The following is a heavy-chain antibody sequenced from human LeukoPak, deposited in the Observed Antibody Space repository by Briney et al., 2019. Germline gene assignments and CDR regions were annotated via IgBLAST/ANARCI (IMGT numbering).Heavy chain of an antibody. V-gene: IGHV4-4*02. D-gene: IGHD2-21*01. J-gene: IGHJ3*02. CDR1: GGSISSSNW. CDR3: ASQLGLGEYAFDI. Sequence: SGTLSLTCAVSGGSISSSNWWSWVRQPPGKGLEWIGEINHSGSTNYNPSLKSRVTISVDTSKNQFSLKLSSVTAADTAVYYCASQLGLGEYAFDIWGQGTMVTVSS. CDR2: INHSGST.